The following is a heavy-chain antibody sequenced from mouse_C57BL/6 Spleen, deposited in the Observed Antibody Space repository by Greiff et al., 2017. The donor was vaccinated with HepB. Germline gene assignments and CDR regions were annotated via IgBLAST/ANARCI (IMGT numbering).Heavy chain of an antibody. V-gene: IGHV1-53*01. CDR1: GYTFTSYW. CDR3: AREGIYYDYDEGAMDY. CDR2: INPSNGGT. Sequence: VQLQQSGTELVKPGASVKLSCKASGYTFTSYWMHWVKQRPGQGLEWIGNINPSNGGTNYNEKFKSKATLTVDKSSSTAYMQLSSLTSEDSAVYYCAREGIYYDYDEGAMDYWGQGTSVTVSS. J-gene: IGHJ4*01. D-gene: IGHD2-4*01.